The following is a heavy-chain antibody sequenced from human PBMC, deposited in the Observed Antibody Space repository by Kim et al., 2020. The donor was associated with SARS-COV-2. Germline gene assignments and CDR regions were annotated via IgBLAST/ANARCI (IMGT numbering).Heavy chain of an antibody. CDR1: GGSISSGGYY. D-gene: IGHD3-22*01. V-gene: IGHV4-31*03. CDR3: ARDVGATTLTPDSSGSGGYYGMDV. Sequence: SETLSLTCTVSGGSISSGGYYWSWIRQHPGKGLEWIGYIYYSGSTYYNPSLKSRVTISVDTSKNQFSLKLSSVTAADTAVYYCARDVGATTLTPDSSGSGGYYGMDVWGQGTTVTVSS. J-gene: IGHJ6*02. CDR2: IYYSGST.